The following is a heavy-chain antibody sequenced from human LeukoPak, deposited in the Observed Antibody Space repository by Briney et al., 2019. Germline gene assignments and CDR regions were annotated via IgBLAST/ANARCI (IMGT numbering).Heavy chain of an antibody. V-gene: IGHV4-39*01. D-gene: IGHD5-24*01. Sequence: PSETLSLTCTVSGGSISSSGYYWGWVRQPPGKGLEWIASIYYSRSTSYNPSLRSRVTISVDTSKNQFSLKLSSVTAADTALYYCVRSRDGYNLLDYWGQGTLSPSPQ. CDR1: GGSISSSGYY. CDR2: IYYSRST. J-gene: IGHJ4*02. CDR3: VRSRDGYNLLDY.